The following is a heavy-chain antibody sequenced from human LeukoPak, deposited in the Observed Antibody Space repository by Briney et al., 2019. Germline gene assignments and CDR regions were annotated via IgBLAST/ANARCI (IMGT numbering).Heavy chain of an antibody. J-gene: IGHJ4*02. D-gene: IGHD2-2*01. Sequence: ASMKVSCKASGYTFTNFDINWVRQATGQGLEWMGWMNPNSGNTGYAQKFQSRVTMTRNTSISTAYMELSSLRSEDTAVYYCARVSDIVVVPAAPGDWGQGTLVTVSS. V-gene: IGHV1-8*02. CDR1: GYTFTNFD. CDR2: MNPNSGNT. CDR3: ARVSDIVVVPAAPGD.